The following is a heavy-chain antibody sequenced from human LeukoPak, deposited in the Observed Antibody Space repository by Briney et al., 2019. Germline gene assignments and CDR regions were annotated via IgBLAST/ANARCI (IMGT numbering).Heavy chain of an antibody. V-gene: IGHV3-33*01. CDR2: IWFDGNNK. Sequence: GGSLRLSCAASGFTFSSYGMHWVRQAPGKGLEWVAVIWFDGNNKYYADSVKGRFTISRDNSKNTLYLQMNSLRAEDTAVYYCARDSSGWYRFDYWGQGTLVTVSS. CDR3: ARDSSGWYRFDY. D-gene: IGHD6-19*01. CDR1: GFTFSSYG. J-gene: IGHJ4*02.